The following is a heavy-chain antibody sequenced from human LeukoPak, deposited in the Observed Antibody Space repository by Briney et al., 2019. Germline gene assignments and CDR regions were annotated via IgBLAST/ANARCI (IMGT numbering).Heavy chain of an antibody. CDR3: AKGIIRITMIVGTAFDI. D-gene: IGHD3-22*01. J-gene: IGHJ3*02. CDR1: GFTFSSYA. V-gene: IGHV3-23*01. Sequence: GGSLRLSCAASGFTFSSYAMSWVRQAPGKALEGVSAISGSGGSTYYADSVKGRFTISRDNSKNTLYLQMNSLRAEDTAVYYCAKGIIRITMIVGTAFDIWGQGTMVTVSS. CDR2: ISGSGGST.